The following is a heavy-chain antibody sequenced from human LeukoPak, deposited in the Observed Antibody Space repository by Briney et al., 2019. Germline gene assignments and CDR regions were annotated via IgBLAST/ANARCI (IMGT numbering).Heavy chain of an antibody. D-gene: IGHD5-18*01. CDR2: INAGNGNT. J-gene: IGHJ4*02. V-gene: IGHV1-3*01. CDR3: ARAGGIQLWSFGY. Sequence: ASVKVSCKASGYTFTSYAMHWVRQAPGQRLEWMGWINAGNGNTKYSQKFQGRVTITRDTSASTAYMELSSLRSEDTAVYYCARAGGIQLWSFGYWGQGTPVTVSS. CDR1: GYTFTSYA.